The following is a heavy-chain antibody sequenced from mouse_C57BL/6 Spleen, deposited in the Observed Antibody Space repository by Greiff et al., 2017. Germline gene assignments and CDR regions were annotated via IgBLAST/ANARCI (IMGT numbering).Heavy chain of an antibody. CDR2: ISYDGSN. V-gene: IGHV3-6*01. CDR1: GYSITSGYY. D-gene: IGHD2-3*01. CDR3: AREGRNDGYYY. Sequence: EVKLMESGPGLVKPSQSLSLTCSVTGYSITSGYYWNWIRQFPGNKLEWMGYISYDGSNNYNPSLKNRISITRDTSKNQFFLKLNSVTTEDTATYYCAREGRNDGYYYWGQGTLVTVSA. J-gene: IGHJ3*01.